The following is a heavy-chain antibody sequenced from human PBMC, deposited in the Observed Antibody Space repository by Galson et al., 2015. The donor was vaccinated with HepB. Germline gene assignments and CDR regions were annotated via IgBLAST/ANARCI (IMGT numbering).Heavy chain of an antibody. CDR1: GFSFSRYW. J-gene: IGHJ4*02. Sequence: SLRLSCAASGFSFSRYWMNWVRQAPGKGLEWVANIKQDGTEKYYVDSVKGRFTISRDNAKNSLFLQMNSLRAEDTAMYYCARILNTAMVQYYFDFWGQGTLVTVSS. CDR2: IKQDGTEK. D-gene: IGHD5-18*01. CDR3: ARILNTAMVQYYFDF. V-gene: IGHV3-7*01.